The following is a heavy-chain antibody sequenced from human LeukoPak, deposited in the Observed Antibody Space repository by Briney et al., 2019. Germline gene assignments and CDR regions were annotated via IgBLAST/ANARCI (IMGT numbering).Heavy chain of an antibody. CDR3: ARGFTITMIPASNCDY. CDR2: INPNSGGT. J-gene: IGHJ4*02. D-gene: IGHD3-22*01. CDR1: GYTFTGYY. Sequence: ASVKVSCKSSGYTFTGYYMHWVRQAPGQGLEWMGWINPNSGGTNYAQKFQGRVTMTRDTSISTAYMELSRLRSDDTAVYYCARGFTITMIPASNCDYCGQGTLVTVSS. V-gene: IGHV1-2*02.